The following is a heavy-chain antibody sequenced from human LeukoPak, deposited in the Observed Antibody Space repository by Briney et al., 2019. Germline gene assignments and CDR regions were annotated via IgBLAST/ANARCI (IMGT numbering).Heavy chain of an antibody. D-gene: IGHD3-22*01. J-gene: IGHJ4*02. CDR1: GGSISSYY. V-gene: IGHV4-59*01. CDR2: IYYSGST. CDR3: ARESQYYYDSSGTFDY. Sequence: PSETLSLTCTVSGGSISSYYWSWIRQPPGKGLEWIGYIYYSGSTNYNPSLKSRVTISVDTSKNQFSLKLSSVTAADTAVYYCARESQYYYDSSGTFDYWGQGTLVTVSS.